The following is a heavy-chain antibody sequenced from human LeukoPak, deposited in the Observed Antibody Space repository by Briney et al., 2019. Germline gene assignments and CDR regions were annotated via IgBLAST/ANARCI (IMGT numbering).Heavy chain of an antibody. D-gene: IGHD6-6*01. V-gene: IGHV3-48*03. CDR3: AKSDGAYSSSPGLNY. Sequence: GGSLRLSCAASGFTFSSYEMNWVRQAPGKGLEWVSYISSSGSTIYYADSVKGRFTISRDDAKNSLYLQMNSLRAEDMALYYCAKSDGAYSSSPGLNYWGQGTLVTVSS. J-gene: IGHJ4*02. CDR2: ISSSGSTI. CDR1: GFTFSSYE.